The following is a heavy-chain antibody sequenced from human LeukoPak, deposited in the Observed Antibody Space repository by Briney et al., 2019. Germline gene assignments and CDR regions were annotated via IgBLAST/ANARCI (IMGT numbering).Heavy chain of an antibody. D-gene: IGHD3-9*01. V-gene: IGHV3-23*01. CDR2: ISGSGGLT. CDR3: ARDGLDYDILTGYHTYYYYGMDV. Sequence: GGSLRLSCAVSGSIFSSYAMSWVRQAPGKGLEWVSVISGSGGLTYYADSVKGRFTISRDNSKNTLYLQMNSLRAEDTAVYYCARDGLDYDILTGYHTYYYYGMDVWGQGTTVTVSS. CDR1: GSIFSSYA. J-gene: IGHJ6*02.